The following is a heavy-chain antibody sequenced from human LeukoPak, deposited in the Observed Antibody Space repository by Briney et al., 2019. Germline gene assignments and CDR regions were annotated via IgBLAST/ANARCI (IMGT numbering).Heavy chain of an antibody. V-gene: IGHV4-61*02. D-gene: IGHD3-3*01. Sequence: SQTLSLTCTVSGGSISGGSYYWRWIRQPAGKGLEWIGRIYTSGSTNYNPSLKSRVTISVDTSKNQFSLKLSSVTAADTAVYYCAREAIFGVVMDVWGKGTTVTVSS. CDR1: GGSISGGSYY. CDR2: IYTSGST. CDR3: AREAIFGVVMDV. J-gene: IGHJ6*04.